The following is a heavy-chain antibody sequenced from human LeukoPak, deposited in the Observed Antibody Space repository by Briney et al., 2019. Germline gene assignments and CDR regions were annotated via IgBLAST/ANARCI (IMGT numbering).Heavy chain of an antibody. D-gene: IGHD7-27*01. CDR3: AKAERQRVLGTVDN. CDR2: ISDDGTNR. J-gene: IGHJ4*02. V-gene: IGHV3-30*04. CDR1: GFTLSNFA. Sequence: GGSLRLSCAASGFTLSNFAMHWVRQAPGQGLEWVAVISDDGTNRFYGDSVKGRFSISRDNSRNTVSLQMNSLRVEDTAVYYCAKAERQRVLGTVDNWGQGTLVSVSS.